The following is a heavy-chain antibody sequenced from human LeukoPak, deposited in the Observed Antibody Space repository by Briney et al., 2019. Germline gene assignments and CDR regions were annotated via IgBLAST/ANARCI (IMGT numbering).Heavy chain of an antibody. CDR2: IKQDGSEK. CDR3: ARVRIAVAVSAFDI. V-gene: IGHV3-7*01. Sequence: GGSLRLSCKASGFTFSSHCMSWVRQAPGKGLEWVANIKQDGSEKYYVDSVKGRFTISSDNAKNSLYLQMSILRAADTAVYYCARVRIAVAVSAFDIWGQGTMVTVSS. D-gene: IGHD6-19*01. CDR1: GFTFSSHC. J-gene: IGHJ3*02.